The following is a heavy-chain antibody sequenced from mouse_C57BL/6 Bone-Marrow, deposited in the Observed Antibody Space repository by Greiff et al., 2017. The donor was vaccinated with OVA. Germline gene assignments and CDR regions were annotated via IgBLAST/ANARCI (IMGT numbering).Heavy chain of an antibody. D-gene: IGHD4-1*01. CDR1: GYTFTSYG. J-gene: IGHJ2*01. V-gene: IGHV1-81*01. CDR2: IYPGSGNT. CDR3: ARERGNWDFDY. Sequence: VQLQESGAELARPGASVKLSCKASGYTFTSYGISWVKQRTGQGLEWIGEIYPGSGNTYYNEKFKGKATLTADKSSSTAYMELRSLTSEDSAVYFCARERGNWDFDYWGQGTTLTVSS.